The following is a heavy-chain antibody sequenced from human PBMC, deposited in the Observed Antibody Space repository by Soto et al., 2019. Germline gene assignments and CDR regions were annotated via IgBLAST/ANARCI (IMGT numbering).Heavy chain of an antibody. J-gene: IGHJ4*02. CDR1: GDPFNSYT. CDR2: IIPVFGMS. V-gene: IGHV1-69*02. D-gene: IGHD3-10*01. CDR3: AKGSGYYHGSGSYYYFDH. Sequence: QVQLVQSGAEVKKPGSSVKVSCKTSGDPFNSYTISWVRQAPGRGLEWMGRIIPVFGMSNYAERFQGRVTITADEATSSAFMELSSLTSDDTAIYFCAKGSGYYHGSGSYYYFDHWGQGTPVNVSS.